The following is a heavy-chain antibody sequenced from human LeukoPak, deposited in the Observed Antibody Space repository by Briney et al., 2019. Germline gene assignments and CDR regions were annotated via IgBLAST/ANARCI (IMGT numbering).Heavy chain of an antibody. J-gene: IGHJ6*02. CDR3: AKVVEWEPLNGMDV. D-gene: IGHD1-26*01. V-gene: IGHV1-2*06. CDR1: GYTSTGYY. CDR2: INPNSGGT. Sequence: ASVKVSCKASGYTSTGYYMHWVRQAPGQGLEWMGRINPNSGGTNYAQKFQGRFTISRDNSKNTLYLQMNSLRAEDTAVYYCAKVVEWEPLNGMDVWGQGTTVTVSS.